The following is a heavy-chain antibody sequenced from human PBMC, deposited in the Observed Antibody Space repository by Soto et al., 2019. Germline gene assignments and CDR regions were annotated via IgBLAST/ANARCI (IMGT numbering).Heavy chain of an antibody. CDR1: GFSLSTSGVG. D-gene: IGHD6-13*01. Sequence: QITLKESGPTLVKPTQPLTLTCTFSGFSLSTSGVGVGWIRQPPGKALEWLALIFWNDDNRYSPSLKSRLTITKDTSKNQVFLTMTNMDPRDTATYYCVHEMAAAVDYWGQGTLVTVSS. J-gene: IGHJ4*02. CDR3: VHEMAAAVDY. V-gene: IGHV2-5*01. CDR2: IFWNDDN.